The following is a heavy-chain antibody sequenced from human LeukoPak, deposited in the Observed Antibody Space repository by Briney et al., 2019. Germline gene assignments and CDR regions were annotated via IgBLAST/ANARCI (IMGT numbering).Heavy chain of an antibody. CDR1: GFTFSSYW. CDR3: ATYRQVLLPFES. V-gene: IGHV3-23*01. J-gene: IGHJ4*02. D-gene: IGHD2-8*02. Sequence: SGGSLRLSCAASGFTFSSYWMHWVRQPPGKGLEWVSSILPSGGEIHYADSVRGRFTISRDNSKSTLSLQMNSLRAEDTAIYYCATYRQVLLPFESWGQGTLVTVSS. CDR2: ILPSGGEI.